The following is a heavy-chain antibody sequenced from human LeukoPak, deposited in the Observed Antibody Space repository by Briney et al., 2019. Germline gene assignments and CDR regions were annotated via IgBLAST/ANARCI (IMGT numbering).Heavy chain of an antibody. CDR2: IYYSGST. V-gene: IGHV4-61*01. J-gene: IGHJ6*02. CDR3: ATLRFLEWLSPINYYYGMDV. Sequence: PSETLSLTCTVSGGSVSSGSYYWSWIRQPPGKGPEWIGYIYYSGSTNYNPSLKSRVTISVDTSKNQFSLKLSSVTAADTAVYYCATLRFLEWLSPINYYYGMDVWGQGTTVTVSS. D-gene: IGHD3-3*01. CDR1: GGSVSSGSYY.